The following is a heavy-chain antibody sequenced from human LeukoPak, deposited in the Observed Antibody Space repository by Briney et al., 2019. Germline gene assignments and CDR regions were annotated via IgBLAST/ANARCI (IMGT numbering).Heavy chain of an antibody. D-gene: IGHD5-24*01. CDR3: ARGRWSHSTDY. Sequence: TGRSLRLPCAASGFTFSSYAMHWVRQAPGKGLEWVAVISYDGSNKYYADSVKGRFTISRDNSKNTLYLQMNSLRAEDTAVYYCARGRWSHSTDYWGQGTLVTVSS. CDR2: ISYDGSNK. V-gene: IGHV3-30-3*01. J-gene: IGHJ4*02. CDR1: GFTFSSYA.